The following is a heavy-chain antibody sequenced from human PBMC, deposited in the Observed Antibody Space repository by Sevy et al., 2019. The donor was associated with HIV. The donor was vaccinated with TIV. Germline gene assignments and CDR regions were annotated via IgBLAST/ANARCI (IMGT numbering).Heavy chain of an antibody. CDR3: ARETISGYNL. V-gene: IGHV3-53*01. J-gene: IGHJ4*02. Sequence: GGSLRLSCAASGFTVSSNYMSWVRQAPGKGLEWVSAIYSCGNTYYADSVKGRFTISRDNSKNTVYLQINSLRAEDTAVYYCARETISGYNLWGQGTLVTVSS. D-gene: IGHD5-12*01. CDR2: IYSCGNT. CDR1: GFTVSSNY.